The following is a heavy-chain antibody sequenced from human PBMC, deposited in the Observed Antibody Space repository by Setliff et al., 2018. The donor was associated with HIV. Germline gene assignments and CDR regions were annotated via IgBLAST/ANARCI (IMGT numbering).Heavy chain of an antibody. CDR3: ATRDYYYGMDV. CDR2: VDPEDGET. CDR1: GYTFTDYY. V-gene: IGHV1-69-2*01. J-gene: IGHJ6*02. Sequence: GASVKVSCKASGYTFTDYYMHWVQQAPGKGLEWMGRVDPEDGETIYAEKFQGRVTITADTSTDTAYMELSSLKASDTAMYYCATRDYYYGMDVWGQGTTVTVSS.